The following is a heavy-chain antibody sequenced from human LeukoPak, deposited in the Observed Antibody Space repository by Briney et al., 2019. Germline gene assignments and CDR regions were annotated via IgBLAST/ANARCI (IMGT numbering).Heavy chain of an antibody. J-gene: IGHJ4*02. D-gene: IGHD3-10*01. CDR3: ARHSYYYGSGTNFDY. Sequence: SETLSLTCTVSGGSISSYYWSWIRQPPGKGLEWIGYIYYSGSTNYNPSLKSRVTISVDTSKNQFSLKLSSVTAADTAVYYCARHSYYYGSGTNFDYWGRGTLVTVSS. CDR1: GGSISSYY. CDR2: IYYSGST. V-gene: IGHV4-59*08.